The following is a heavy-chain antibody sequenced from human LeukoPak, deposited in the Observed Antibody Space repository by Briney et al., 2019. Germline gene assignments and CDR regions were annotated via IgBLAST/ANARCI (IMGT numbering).Heavy chain of an antibody. CDR3: ARHAPTTGGDAFDI. Sequence: PSETLSLTCTVSGGSISSYYWSWIRQPPGKGLEWIGYIYYSGSTNYNPSLKSRVTISVDTSKNQFSLKLSSVTAADTAVYYCARHAPTTGGDAFDIWGQGTMVTVSS. CDR1: GGSISSYY. D-gene: IGHD2-8*02. J-gene: IGHJ3*02. CDR2: IYYSGST. V-gene: IGHV4-59*08.